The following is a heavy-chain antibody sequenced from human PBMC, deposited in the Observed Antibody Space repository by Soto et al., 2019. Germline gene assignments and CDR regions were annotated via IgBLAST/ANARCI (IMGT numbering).Heavy chain of an antibody. D-gene: IGHD1-1*01. J-gene: IGHJ4*02. CDR3: ARDNDPALDY. CDR1: GFTFSSYS. V-gene: IGHV3-48*01. Sequence: GGSLRLSCAASGFTFSSYSMNWVRQAPGKGLEWVSYISSSSSTIYYADSVKGRFTISRDNAKNSLYLQMNSLRAEDTAVYYCARDNDPALDYWGQGTLVTVSS. CDR2: ISSSSSTI.